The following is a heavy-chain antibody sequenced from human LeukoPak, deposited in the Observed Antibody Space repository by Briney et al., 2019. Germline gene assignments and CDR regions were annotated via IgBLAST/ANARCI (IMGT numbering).Heavy chain of an antibody. J-gene: IGHJ6*02. CDR1: GFTFRNYV. V-gene: IGHV3-30-3*01. CDR3: ARDPSYRYTSSLSYYYTMDV. Sequence: GGPLRLSCAASGFTFRNYVIHWVRQAPGKGLEWVAVTSSDLNVKLYADSVKGRFTISRDNSKNTLYLQMNSLRPEDTAVYFCARDPSYRYTSSLSYYYTMDVWGQGTTVTVSS. CDR2: TSSDLNVK. D-gene: IGHD6-13*01.